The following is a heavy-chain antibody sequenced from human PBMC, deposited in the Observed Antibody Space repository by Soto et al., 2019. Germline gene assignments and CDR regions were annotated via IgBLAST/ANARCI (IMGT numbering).Heavy chain of an antibody. CDR2: MNPDTGNT. CDR3: ARALGYSSTSRLDL. J-gene: IGHJ4*02. V-gene: IGHV1-8*01. D-gene: IGHD6-19*01. Sequence: QVHLVQSGAEVEKPGASVKVSCKASGYTFTTYDFNWVRQAPGHGLEWMGWMNPDTGNTGYAQKFQRRFTMTRDTSISTAFMALSGLTAEDTAVYYCARALGYSSTSRLDLWGQGTLVTVSS. CDR1: GYTFTTYD.